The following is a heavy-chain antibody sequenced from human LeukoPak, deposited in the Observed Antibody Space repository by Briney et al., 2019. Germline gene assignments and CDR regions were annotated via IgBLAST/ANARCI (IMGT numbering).Heavy chain of an antibody. CDR1: GGSFSGYY. V-gene: IGHV4-34*01. Sequence: SETLSLTCAVYGGSFSGYYWSWIRQPPGKGLEWIGEINHSGSTNYNPSLKSRVTISVDTSKNQFSLKLSSVTAADTAVYYCARGPTVDWFDPWGQGTLVTVSS. CDR2: INHSGST. J-gene: IGHJ5*02. CDR3: ARGPTVDWFDP. D-gene: IGHD4-23*01.